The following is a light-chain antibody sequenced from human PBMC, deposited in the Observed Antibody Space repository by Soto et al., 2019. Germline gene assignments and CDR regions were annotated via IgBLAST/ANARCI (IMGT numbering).Light chain of an antibody. Sequence: ETVLTQSPATLSLSPGERATLSCRASRSISTYLAWYQQKPGQAPRLLIYEALNRATGIPARFSGSGSGTEFTLTISSLEPEDFAVYYCQQRSNWPPITFGQGTRLEIK. CDR1: RSISTY. J-gene: IGKJ5*01. CDR2: EAL. V-gene: IGKV3-11*01. CDR3: QQRSNWPPIT.